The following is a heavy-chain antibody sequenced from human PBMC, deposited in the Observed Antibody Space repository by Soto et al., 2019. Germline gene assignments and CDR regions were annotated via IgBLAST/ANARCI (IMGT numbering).Heavy chain of an antibody. CDR1: GYTFTSYG. CDR2: ISAYNGNT. J-gene: IGHJ4*02. D-gene: IGHD6-13*01. CDR3: ARRGTSSWNLYFDY. V-gene: IGHV1-18*01. Sequence: GASVKVSCKASGYTFTSYGIGWVRQAPGQGLEWMGWISAYNGNTNYAQKLQGRVTMTTDTSTSTAYMELRSLRSDDTAVYYCARRGTSSWNLYFDYWGQGTLVTVSS.